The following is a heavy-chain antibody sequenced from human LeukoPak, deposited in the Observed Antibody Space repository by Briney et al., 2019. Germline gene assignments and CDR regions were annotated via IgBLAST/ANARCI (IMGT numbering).Heavy chain of an antibody. CDR1: GFTFSDYY. J-gene: IGHJ3*01. Sequence: PGGSLRLSCAASGFTFSDYYMSWIRQAPGEGLEWVSYISNSGNTIYYADSVKGRFTISRDNAKNSLYLQMNSLRAEDTAVYYCSAGEGYYDSSDYYSAWAFNVWGQGTMVTVSS. CDR3: SAGEGYYDSSDYYSAWAFNV. D-gene: IGHD3-22*01. V-gene: IGHV3-11*04. CDR2: ISNSGNTI.